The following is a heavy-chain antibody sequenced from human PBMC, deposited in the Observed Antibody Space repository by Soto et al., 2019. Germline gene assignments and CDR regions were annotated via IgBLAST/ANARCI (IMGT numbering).Heavy chain of an antibody. CDR3: ARGWAYCSGGSCYGEDFDY. D-gene: IGHD2-15*01. V-gene: IGHV3-20*04. CDR2: INWNGGST. Sequence: PGGSLRLSCAASGFTFSSYAMSWVRQAPGKGLEWVSGINWNGGSTGYADSVKGRFTISRDNAKNSLYLQMNSLRAEDTALYYCARGWAYCSGGSCYGEDFDYWGQGTLVTVSS. J-gene: IGHJ4*02. CDR1: GFTFSSYA.